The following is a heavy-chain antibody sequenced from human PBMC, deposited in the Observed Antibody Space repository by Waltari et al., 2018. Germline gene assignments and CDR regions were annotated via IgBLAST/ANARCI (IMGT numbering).Heavy chain of an antibody. Sequence: QVQLQQWGAGLLKPSEPLSLTCAVYGGSFSGYSWRWIRQPPGKGLEWIGEINHSGSTNYNPSLKSRVTISVDTSKNQFSLKLSSVTAADTAVYYCARGGYCSSTSCYFFDYWGQGTLVTVSS. CDR1: GGSFSGYS. CDR3: ARGGYCSSTSCYFFDY. CDR2: INHSGST. V-gene: IGHV4-34*01. D-gene: IGHD2-2*01. J-gene: IGHJ4*02.